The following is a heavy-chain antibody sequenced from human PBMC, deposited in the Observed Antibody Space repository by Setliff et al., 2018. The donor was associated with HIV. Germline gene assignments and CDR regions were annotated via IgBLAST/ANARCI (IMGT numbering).Heavy chain of an antibody. J-gene: IGHJ4*02. D-gene: IGHD3-10*01. V-gene: IGHV1-69*05. CDR3: ARGSPIVWFGEFLYPEIDY. CDR1: GGTFSSYA. Sequence: SVKVSCKASGGTFSSYAISWVRQAPGQGLEWMGGIIPIFGTANYAQKFQGRVTITTDESTSTAYMELVGLTSEDTAVYYCARGSPIVWFGEFLYPEIDYWGQGSLVTVSS. CDR2: IIPIFGTA.